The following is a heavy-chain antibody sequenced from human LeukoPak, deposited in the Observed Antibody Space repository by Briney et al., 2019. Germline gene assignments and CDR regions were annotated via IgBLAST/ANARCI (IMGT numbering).Heavy chain of an antibody. CDR3: TRAPLRSATDH. CDR2: VSHSGST. V-gene: IGHV4-59*08. J-gene: IGHJ4*02. CDR1: GDSISSYY. Sequence: SEALSLTCTVSGDSISSYYYTWIRQPPGKGLEWIGYVSHSGSTNYNPSLKSRVAMSLDTSKNQFSLKLSSVTAADTAVYYCTRAPLRSATDHWGQGSLVTVSS. D-gene: IGHD3-10*01.